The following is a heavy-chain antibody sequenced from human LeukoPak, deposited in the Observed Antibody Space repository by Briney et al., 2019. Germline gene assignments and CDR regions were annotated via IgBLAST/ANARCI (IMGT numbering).Heavy chain of an antibody. V-gene: IGHV4-59*01. CDR2: IYSSGST. Sequence: SETLSLTCAVSGGSISNNYWSWIRQPPGKGLEWIGYIYSSGSTNYNPSLKSRVTISVDTSKNQFSLKVSSVTAADTAVYYCARINGGIWGQGILVTVSS. CDR3: ARINGGI. J-gene: IGHJ4*02. D-gene: IGHD3-3*02. CDR1: GGSISNNY.